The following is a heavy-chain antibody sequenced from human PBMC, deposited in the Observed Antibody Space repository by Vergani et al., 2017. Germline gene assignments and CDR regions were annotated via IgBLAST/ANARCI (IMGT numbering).Heavy chain of an antibody. D-gene: IGHD6-13*01. Sequence: QVQLQESGPGLVKPSGTLSLTCAVSGGSISSSNWWSWVRQPPGKVVEGRGEFYHSGSTNYNPSNKSRVTISVDNSKNTLYLQMNSLRAEDTAVYYCARDSAYSSSFIDYWGQGTLVTVSS. V-gene: IGHV4-4*02. CDR1: GGSISSSNW. J-gene: IGHJ4*02. CDR3: ARDSAYSSSFIDY. CDR2: FYHSGST.